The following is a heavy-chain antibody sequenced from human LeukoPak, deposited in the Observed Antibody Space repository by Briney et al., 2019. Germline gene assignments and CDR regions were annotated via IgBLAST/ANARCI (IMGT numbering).Heavy chain of an antibody. CDR1: GFSFRTYA. D-gene: IGHD3-22*01. CDR3: AREYDSSWPS. J-gene: IGHJ5*02. Sequence: GGSLRLSCAASGFSFRTYAMSWVRQAPGKGLDWVSAISDDSAKIYYSASVKGRFTISRDNSKNILFLQLKSLRVEDTGVYYCAREYDSSWPSWGQGTLVTVSS. CDR2: ISDDSAKI. V-gene: IGHV3-23*01.